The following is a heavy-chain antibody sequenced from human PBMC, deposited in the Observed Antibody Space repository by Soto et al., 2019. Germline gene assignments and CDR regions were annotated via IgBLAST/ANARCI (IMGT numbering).Heavy chain of an antibody. CDR3: ARIYYDFWSGYPVY. D-gene: IGHD3-3*01. CDR1: GGSFSGYY. V-gene: IGHV4-34*01. CDR2: INHSGST. Sequence: SETLSLTCAVYGGSFSGYYWSWIRQPPGKGLEWIGEINHSGSTNYNPSLKSRVTISVDTSKNQFSLKLSSVTAADTAVYYCARIYYDFWSGYPVYWGQGTLVTVSS. J-gene: IGHJ4*02.